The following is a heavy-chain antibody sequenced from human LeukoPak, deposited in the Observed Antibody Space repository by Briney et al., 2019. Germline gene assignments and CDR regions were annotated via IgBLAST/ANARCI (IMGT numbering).Heavy chain of an antibody. D-gene: IGHD3-22*01. Sequence: GGSLRLSCAVSGITLSNYGMSWVRQAPGKGLEWVAGISGSGGGINYADSVKGRFTISRDNNKNTLYLQMNSLRAEDTAVYFCAKRGVVIRVILVGFHKEAYYFDSWGQGALVTVSS. V-gene: IGHV3-23*01. J-gene: IGHJ4*02. CDR3: AKRGVVIRVILVGFHKEAYYFDS. CDR2: ISGSGGGI. CDR1: GITLSNYG.